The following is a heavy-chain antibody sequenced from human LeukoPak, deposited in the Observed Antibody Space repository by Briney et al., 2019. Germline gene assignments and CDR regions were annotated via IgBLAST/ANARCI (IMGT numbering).Heavy chain of an antibody. V-gene: IGHV3-15*01. CDR3: TTVGYYDSSGGSDY. CDR2: IKSKTDGGTI. D-gene: IGHD3-22*01. CDR1: GFTFSNAW. Sequence: GGSLRLSCAASGFTFSNAWMSWVRQAPGKGLEWLGRIKSKTDGGTIDYTAPVKGRFTISRDDSKNTLYLQMNSLKTEDTAVYYCTTVGYYDSSGGSDYWGQGTLVTVSS. J-gene: IGHJ4*02.